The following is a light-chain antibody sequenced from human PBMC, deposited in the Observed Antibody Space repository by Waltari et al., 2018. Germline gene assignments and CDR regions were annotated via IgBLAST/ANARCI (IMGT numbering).Light chain of an antibody. Sequence: EIVLTLSPATLSLSPGRRATLSCRASQSNQRYLGWYQQKPGQAPRLLIYHAYNRATGVPARFSGSGSETDFTLTISSLEPEDSAIYYCQQRADWPLTFGGGTTVEIK. CDR3: QQRADWPLT. V-gene: IGKV3-11*01. CDR1: QSNQRY. CDR2: HAY. J-gene: IGKJ4*01.